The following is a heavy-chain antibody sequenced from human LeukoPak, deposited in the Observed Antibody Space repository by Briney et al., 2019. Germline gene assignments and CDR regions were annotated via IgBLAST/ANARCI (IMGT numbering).Heavy chain of an antibody. CDR2: ISAYNGNT. D-gene: IGHD3-3*02. Sequence: ASVKVSCKASGYTFTSYGISWVRQAPGQGLEWMGWISAYNGNTNYAQKLQGRVTMTTDTSTSTAYMELRSLRSDDTAVYYCAREPIFGVVIPYYAMDVWGQGTTVTVSS. CDR3: AREPIFGVVIPYYAMDV. V-gene: IGHV1-18*01. CDR1: GYTFTSYG. J-gene: IGHJ6*02.